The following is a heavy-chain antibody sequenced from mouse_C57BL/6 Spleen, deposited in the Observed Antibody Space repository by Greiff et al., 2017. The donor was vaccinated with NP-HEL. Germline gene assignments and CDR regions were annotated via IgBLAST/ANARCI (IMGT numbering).Heavy chain of an antibody. J-gene: IGHJ1*03. V-gene: IGHV1-18*01. D-gene: IGHD2-1*01. Sequence: EVQLQQSGPELVKPGASVKIPCKASGYTFTDYNMDWVKQSHGKSLEWIGDINPNNGGTIYNQKFKGKATLTVDKSSSTADMELRSLTSEDTAVYYCARSDGNHWYFDVWGTGTTVTVSS. CDR1: GYTFTDYN. CDR2: INPNNGGT. CDR3: ARSDGNHWYFDV.